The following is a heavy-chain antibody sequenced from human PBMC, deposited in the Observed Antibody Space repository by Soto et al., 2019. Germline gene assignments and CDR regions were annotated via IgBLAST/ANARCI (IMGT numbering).Heavy chain of an antibody. D-gene: IGHD3-16*02. CDR3: AKVPSQYIWGSYLRYYDY. CDR2: ISGSGGST. J-gene: IGHJ4*02. Sequence: PGGSLRLSCAASGFTFSSYAMSWVRQAPGKGLEWVSAISGSGGSTYYADSVKDRFTISRDNSKNTLYLQMDSLRAEDTAVYYCAKVPSQYIWGSYLRYYDYWGQGTLVTVSS. CDR1: GFTFSSYA. V-gene: IGHV3-23*01.